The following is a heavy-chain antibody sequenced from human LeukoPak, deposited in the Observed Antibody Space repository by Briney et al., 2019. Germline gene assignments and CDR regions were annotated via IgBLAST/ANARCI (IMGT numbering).Heavy chain of an antibody. CDR1: GFTFSSYG. D-gene: IGHD6-19*01. J-gene: IGHJ4*02. Sequence: PGGSLRLSCAASGFTFSSYGMHWVRQAPGKGLEWAAFIRYDGSNKYYADSVKGRFTISRDNSKNTLYLQMNSLRAEDTAVYYCAKEAALAVAGTLVDYWGQGTLVTVSS. CDR3: AKEAALAVAGTLVDY. V-gene: IGHV3-30*02. CDR2: IRYDGSNK.